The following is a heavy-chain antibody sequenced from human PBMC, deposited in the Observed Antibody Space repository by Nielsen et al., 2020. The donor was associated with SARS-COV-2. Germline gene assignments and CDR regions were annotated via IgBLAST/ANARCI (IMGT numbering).Heavy chain of an antibody. D-gene: IGHD6-13*01. CDR3: ARGKQQLVPYFQH. V-gene: IGHV1-2*06. J-gene: IGHJ1*01. CDR2: INPNSGGT. CDR1: GYTFTGYY. Sequence: ASVKVSCKASGYTFTGYYMHWVRQAPGQGLEWMGRINPNSGGTNYAQKFQGRVTMTRDTSISTAYMELSRLRSDDTAVYYCARGKQQLVPYFQHWGQGTLVTVSS.